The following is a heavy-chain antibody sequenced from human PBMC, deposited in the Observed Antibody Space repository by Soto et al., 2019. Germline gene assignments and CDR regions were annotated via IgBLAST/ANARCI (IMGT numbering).Heavy chain of an antibody. CDR1: GFTFSNYG. Sequence: SGGSLRLSCAASGFTFSNYGMSCVRQAPGKGLEWVSVISGSGGSTYYADSVKGRFTLSRDNSKNTVYLQMNSLRAEDTAVYYCAKDSPVGVPLLRDLHDWGQGTLVTVSS. CDR3: AKDSPVGVPLLRDLHD. J-gene: IGHJ1*01. CDR2: ISGSGGST. V-gene: IGHV3-23*01. D-gene: IGHD2-15*01.